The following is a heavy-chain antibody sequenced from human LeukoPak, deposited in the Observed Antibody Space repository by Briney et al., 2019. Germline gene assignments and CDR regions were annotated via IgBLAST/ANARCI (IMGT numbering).Heavy chain of an antibody. CDR2: IFNSGGT. CDR3: ASSEGTTTPLLYGMDV. CDR1: GGSISGGGYF. Sequence: SQTLSLTCTVSGGSISGGGYFWNWIRQHPGKGLEWIGYIFNSGGTFYSPSLKSRVTISLDTSKNQIFLKLSSVTAADTAVYYCASSEGTTTPLLYGMDVWGQGTTVTVSS. D-gene: IGHD1-1*01. V-gene: IGHV4-31*03. J-gene: IGHJ6*02.